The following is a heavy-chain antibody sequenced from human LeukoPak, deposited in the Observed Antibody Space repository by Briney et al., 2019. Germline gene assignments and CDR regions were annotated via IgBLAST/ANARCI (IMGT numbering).Heavy chain of an antibody. D-gene: IGHD6-25*01. J-gene: IGHJ4*02. CDR3: VREGRAAPFDY. V-gene: IGHV4-59*01. CDR2: IYHTGST. Sequence: PSETLSLTCTVSGGPISTFYWSWIRQPPGKGLEWIGYIYHTGSTNYNPSLKSRLTMSVDTSKNQFSLRLSSVTAADTAVYYCVREGRAAPFDYWGQGTLVTVSS. CDR1: GGPISTFY.